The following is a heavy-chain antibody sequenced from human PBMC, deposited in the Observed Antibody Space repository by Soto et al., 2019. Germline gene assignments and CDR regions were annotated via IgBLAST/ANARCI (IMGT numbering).Heavy chain of an antibody. J-gene: IGHJ4*02. D-gene: IGHD3-16*02. V-gene: IGHV3-30-3*01. Sequence: QVQLVESGGGVVQPGGSLRLACAASGFTFSSHTMHWIRQAPSKGLGWLSLMSHDENIKFYAGSVKGRFPISRHNSKHPLYLQMNNLGPKYTALYYSASPQCLVIVARGTYWGRGTLVTVSS. CDR2: MSHDENIK. CDR1: GFTFSSHT. CDR3: ASPQCLVIVARGTY.